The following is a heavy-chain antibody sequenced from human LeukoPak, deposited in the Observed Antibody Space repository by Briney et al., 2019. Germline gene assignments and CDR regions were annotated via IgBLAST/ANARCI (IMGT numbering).Heavy chain of an antibody. CDR1: GGSFSGYY. CDR2: IYSSGTT. V-gene: IGHV4-59*08. Sequence: SETLSLTCTVSGGSFSGYYWSWIRQTPGKGLGWIGYIYSSGTTNYNRSLQSRVIISLDTPKNQFSLRVTSVTAADTAMYFCARRISSWNVYIDKWGQGIQVTVSS. D-gene: IGHD1-1*01. J-gene: IGHJ4*02. CDR3: ARRISSWNVYIDK.